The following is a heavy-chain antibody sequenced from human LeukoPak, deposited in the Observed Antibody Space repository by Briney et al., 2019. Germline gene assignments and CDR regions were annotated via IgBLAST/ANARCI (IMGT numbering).Heavy chain of an antibody. CDR2: IYYSGST. Sequence: PSETLSLTCTVSGGSISSSSYYWGWIRQPPGKGLEWIGSIYYSGSTYYNPSLKSRVTISVDTSKNQFSLKLSSVTAADTAVYYCARCFQGCLFDYWGQGTLVTVSS. CDR3: ARCFQGCLFDY. V-gene: IGHV4-39*07. D-gene: IGHD3-16*01. J-gene: IGHJ4*02. CDR1: GGSISSSSYY.